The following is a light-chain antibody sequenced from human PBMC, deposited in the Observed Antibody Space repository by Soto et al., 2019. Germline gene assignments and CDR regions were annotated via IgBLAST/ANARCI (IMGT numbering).Light chain of an antibody. J-gene: IGLJ1*01. CDR1: SSNIGSYNL. V-gene: IGLV2-23*01. Sequence: QSALTQPASVSGSLGQSITISCIGTSSNIGSYNLVSWYQHQPGKAPKIMIFEGSKRPSGVSNRFSGSRSGNTASLTISGLQAEDEADYYCCSFAGSGTQYVFGTGTNVTVL. CDR3: CSFAGSGTQYV. CDR2: EGS.